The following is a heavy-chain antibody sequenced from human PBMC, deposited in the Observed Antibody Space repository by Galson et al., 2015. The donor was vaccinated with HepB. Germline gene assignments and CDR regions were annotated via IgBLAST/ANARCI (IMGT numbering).Heavy chain of an antibody. CDR3: GKCTSRSGCFGLHLEY. D-gene: IGHD6-25*01. V-gene: IGHV3-23*01. J-gene: IGHJ4*02. Sequence: SLRLSCAASGFIFSKYAMNWVRQAPGKGLDWVSIISGGAGDTYSTYAASVKGRFAISRDNSKNILYLEMSSLRDEDTAVYYCGKCTSRSGCFGLHLEYWGQGTLVTVSS. CDR2: ISGGAGDT. CDR1: GFIFSKYA.